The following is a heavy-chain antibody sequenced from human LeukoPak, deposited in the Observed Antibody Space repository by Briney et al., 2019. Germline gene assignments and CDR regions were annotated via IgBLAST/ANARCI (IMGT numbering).Heavy chain of an antibody. J-gene: IGHJ4*02. Sequence: SGPALVKPTQPLTLTCTFSGFSLSTSGMCVSWVRQPPGKALEWLARIDWDDDEYYSTSLKTRLTISKDTSKNQVVLTMTNMDPVDTATYYCARAPSEEIVVGLDYWGQGTLVTVSS. CDR3: ARAPSEEIVVGLDY. CDR1: GFSLSTSGMC. CDR2: IDWDDDE. D-gene: IGHD3-22*01. V-gene: IGHV2-70*11.